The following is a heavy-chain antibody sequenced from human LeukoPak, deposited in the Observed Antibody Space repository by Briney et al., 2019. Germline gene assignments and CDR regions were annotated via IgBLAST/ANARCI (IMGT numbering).Heavy chain of an antibody. CDR1: GFTFSSYW. Sequence: GGSLRLSCAASGFTFSSYWMSWVRQAPGKGLEWVANIKQDGSEKYYVDSVKGRFTISRDNAKNSLYLQMNSLRAEHTAVYYCARDGRFFTMIRLPTGYWGQGTLVTVSS. CDR3: ARDGRFFTMIRLPTGY. V-gene: IGHV3-7*01. CDR2: IKQDGSEK. J-gene: IGHJ4*02. D-gene: IGHD3-22*01.